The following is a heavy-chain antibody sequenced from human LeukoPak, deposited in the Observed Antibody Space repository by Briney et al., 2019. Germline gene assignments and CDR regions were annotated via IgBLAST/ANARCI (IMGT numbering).Heavy chain of an antibody. CDR2: IKSKTDGGTT. Sequence: PGGSLRLSCAASGFTFSNAWMSWVRQAPGKGLEWVGRIKSKTDGGTTDYAAPVKGRFTISRDDSKNTLYLQMNSLKTEDTAVYYCTTGSDYDILTGYYPPDYWGQGTLVTVSS. CDR1: GFTFSNAW. CDR3: TTGSDYDILTGYYPPDY. V-gene: IGHV3-15*01. J-gene: IGHJ4*02. D-gene: IGHD3-9*01.